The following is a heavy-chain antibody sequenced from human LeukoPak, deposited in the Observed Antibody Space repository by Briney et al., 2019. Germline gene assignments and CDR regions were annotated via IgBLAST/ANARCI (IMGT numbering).Heavy chain of an antibody. J-gene: IGHJ4*02. CDR1: GGSFSGYY. CDR3: AREVAVAGRRFDY. Sequence: PSETLSLTCAVYGGSFSGYYWSWIRQPPGKGLEWIGEINHSGSTNYNPSLKSRVTISVDTSKNQFSLKLSSVTAADTAVYYCAREVAVAGRRFDYWGQGPLVTVSS. V-gene: IGHV4-34*01. D-gene: IGHD6-19*01. CDR2: INHSGST.